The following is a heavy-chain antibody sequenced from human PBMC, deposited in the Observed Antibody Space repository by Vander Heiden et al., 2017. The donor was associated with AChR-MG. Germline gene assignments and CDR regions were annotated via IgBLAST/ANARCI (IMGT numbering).Heavy chain of an antibody. CDR3: AKDSEEQFWCGYFGAFYI. V-gene: IGHV3-23*01. Sequence: EVQLLESGGGLVQPWGSLRLSCAAYGCTFSSYGMSVVRQVPGNGLEWLSAISGIGGSTYYADSVKGRVTISRDNSKTTLFLQMNSLRAEDPAVYYCAKDSEEQFWCGYFGAFYIWGQGTMVNLSS. CDR1: GCTFSSYG. J-gene: IGHJ3*02. CDR2: ISGIGGST. D-gene: IGHD3-3*02.